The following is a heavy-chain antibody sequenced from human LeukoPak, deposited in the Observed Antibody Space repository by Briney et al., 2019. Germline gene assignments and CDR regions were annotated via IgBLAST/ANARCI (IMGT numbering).Heavy chain of an antibody. Sequence: ASVKVSCKASGYTFTSYGISWVRQAPGQGLEWMGWISAYNGNTKYAQKLQGRVTMTTDTSTSTAYMELRSLRSDDTAVYYCARNMIEQLVVGGIRFDPWGQGTLVTVSS. CDR2: ISAYNGNT. CDR1: GYTFTSYG. CDR3: ARNMIEQLVVGGIRFDP. D-gene: IGHD6-6*01. V-gene: IGHV1-18*01. J-gene: IGHJ5*02.